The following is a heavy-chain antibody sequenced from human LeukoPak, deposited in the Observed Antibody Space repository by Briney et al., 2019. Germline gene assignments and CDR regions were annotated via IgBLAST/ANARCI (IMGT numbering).Heavy chain of an antibody. V-gene: IGHV1-18*01. Sequence: RWASVKVSCKASGYTFNTYGITWVRQAPGQGLEWMGWISGYNGKTKYAQKFQGRVTLTRDTSTRTAYMDLSGLKSDDTAIYYCARDRIRGVPPPNFDYWGQGTLVTVSS. J-gene: IGHJ4*02. D-gene: IGHD6-25*01. CDR3: ARDRIRGVPPPNFDY. CDR2: ISGYNGKT. CDR1: GYTFNTYG.